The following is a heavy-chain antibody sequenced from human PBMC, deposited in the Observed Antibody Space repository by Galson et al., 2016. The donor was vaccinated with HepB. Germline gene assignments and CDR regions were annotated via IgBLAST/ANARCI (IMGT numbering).Heavy chain of an antibody. J-gene: IGHJ2*01. V-gene: IGHV3-53*01. CDR1: GFTVSSNY. CDR2: IYSGGST. Sequence: SLRLSCAASGFTVSSNYMSWVRQAPGKGLEWVSLIYSGGSTSFADSVKGRFTISRDNSKNTLNLQMNSLGAEDTAVYYCARQFSKLGGCRDAWYCDLWGRGTLVTVSS. CDR3: ARQFSKLGGCRDAWYCDL. D-gene: IGHD5-24*01.